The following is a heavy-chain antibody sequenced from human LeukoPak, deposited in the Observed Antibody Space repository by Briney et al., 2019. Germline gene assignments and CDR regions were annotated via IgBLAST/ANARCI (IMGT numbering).Heavy chain of an antibody. CDR1: GYSFTSYW. CDR3: AREIGYYTAMPYNWFDP. Sequence: GESLKISCKGSGYSFTSYWISWLRQMPGKGLEWMGRIDPSDSYTNYSPSFQGHVTISADKSISTAYLRWSSLKASDTAMYYCAREIGYYTAMPYNWFDPWGQGTLVTVSS. CDR2: IDPSDSYT. D-gene: IGHD5-18*01. V-gene: IGHV5-10-1*01. J-gene: IGHJ5*02.